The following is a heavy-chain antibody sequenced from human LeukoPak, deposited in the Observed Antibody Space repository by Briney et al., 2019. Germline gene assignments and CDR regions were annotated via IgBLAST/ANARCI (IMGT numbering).Heavy chain of an antibody. CDR3: ARAGYCSSTSCDGGIDY. CDR1: GFAFGSYN. V-gene: IGHV3-21*06. CDR2: IDTSSSYI. J-gene: IGHJ4*02. D-gene: IGHD2-2*01. Sequence: GGSLRLSCAASGFAFGSYNMKWVRQAPGKGLEWVSFIDTSSSYIYYADSVKGRFTISRDNSKNSLYLQMDSLRVEDTAVYYCARAGYCSSTSCDGGIDYWGQGTLVTVSS.